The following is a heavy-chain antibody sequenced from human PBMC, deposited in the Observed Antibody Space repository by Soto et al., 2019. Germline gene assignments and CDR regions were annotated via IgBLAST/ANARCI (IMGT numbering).Heavy chain of an antibody. J-gene: IGHJ4*02. CDR1: GGSISIGDYY. CDR3: AREMFSRTWYPGD. V-gene: IGHV4-31*03. D-gene: IGHD6-13*01. Sequence: QVPLPESGPGLVRPSQTLSLTCTVSGGSISIGDYYWSWNRQHPGRGREWIGYVYYSGITFYNPSLISRLTISVDTSKNQFYLRLGSVTAADTAVYYCAREMFSRTWYPGDWGQGTLVTVSS. CDR2: VYYSGIT.